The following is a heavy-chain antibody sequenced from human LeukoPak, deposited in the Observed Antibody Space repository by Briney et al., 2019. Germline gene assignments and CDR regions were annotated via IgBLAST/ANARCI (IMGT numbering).Heavy chain of an antibody. Sequence: DSVKVSCKASGYTFTSYYMHWVRQAPGQGLEWMGIINPSGGSTSYAQKFQGRVTMTRDTSTSTVYMELSSLRSEDTAVYYCARGTSSGSSYWYFDLWGRGTLVTVSS. D-gene: IGHD1-26*01. V-gene: IGHV1-46*01. CDR3: ARGTSSGSSYWYFDL. CDR1: GYTFTSYY. J-gene: IGHJ2*01. CDR2: INPSGGST.